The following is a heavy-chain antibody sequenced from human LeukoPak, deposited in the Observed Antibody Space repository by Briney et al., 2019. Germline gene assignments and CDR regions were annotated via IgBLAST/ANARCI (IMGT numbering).Heavy chain of an antibody. V-gene: IGHV3-30*18. Sequence: GGSLRLSCAASGFTFSSYGMHWVRQAPGKGLEWVAVISYDGSNKYYADSVKGRFTISRDNSKNTLYLQMNSLRAEDTAVYYCAKEGYRGDIVVVPAAMDSGTAMVTVYFDYWGQGTLVTVSS. D-gene: IGHD2-2*01. CDR1: GFTFSSYG. CDR3: AKEGYRGDIVVVPAAMDSGTAMVTVYFDY. CDR2: ISYDGSNK. J-gene: IGHJ4*02.